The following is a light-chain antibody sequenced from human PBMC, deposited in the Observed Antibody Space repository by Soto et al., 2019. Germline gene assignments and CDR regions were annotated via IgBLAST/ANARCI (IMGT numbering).Light chain of an antibody. V-gene: IGLV1-44*01. CDR2: SNN. CDR1: SSNIGTNT. Sequence: QSVLTQPPSASGTPGQRVTISCSGSSSNIGTNTVDWYQHLPGMAPKFLIYSNNQRPSGVPDRFTGSKSGTSASLAISGLQSEDEADYYCAGWDGSLNGYVFGTGTKLTVL. CDR3: AGWDGSLNGYV. J-gene: IGLJ1*01.